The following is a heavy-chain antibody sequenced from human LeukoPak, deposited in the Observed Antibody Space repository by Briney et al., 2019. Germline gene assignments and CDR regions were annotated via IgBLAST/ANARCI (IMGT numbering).Heavy chain of an antibody. CDR1: GITFGNNR. V-gene: IGHV3-74*01. Sequence: GGSLRLSCAASGITFGNNRMHRVRQGPGKGLVWISRINSDGGGAIYADSVKGRFTVSRDNAKNTLYLQMNSLRAEDTAVYYCARDVPHNWFDTWGQGTLVTVSS. CDR2: INSDGGGA. CDR3: ARDVPHNWFDT. J-gene: IGHJ5*02.